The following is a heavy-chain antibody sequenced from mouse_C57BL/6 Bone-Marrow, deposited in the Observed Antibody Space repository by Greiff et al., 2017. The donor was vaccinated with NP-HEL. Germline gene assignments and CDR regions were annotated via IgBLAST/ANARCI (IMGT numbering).Heavy chain of an antibody. CDR3: AYYGSSFYWYFDV. J-gene: IGHJ1*03. Sequence: QVHVKQPGAELVKPGASVKMSCKASGYTFTSYWITWVKQRPGQGLEWIGDIYPGSGSTNYNEKVKSKATLTVDTSSSTAYMQLSSLTSEDSAVYYCAYYGSSFYWYFDVWGTGTTVTVSS. CDR2: IYPGSGST. D-gene: IGHD1-1*01. CDR1: GYTFTSYW. V-gene: IGHV1-55*01.